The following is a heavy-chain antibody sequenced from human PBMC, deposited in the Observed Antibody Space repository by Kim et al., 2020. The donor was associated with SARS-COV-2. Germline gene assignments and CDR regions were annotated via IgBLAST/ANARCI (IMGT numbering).Heavy chain of an antibody. J-gene: IGHJ4*02. Sequence: GGSLRLSCAASGFTFSSYAMHWVRQAPGKGLEWVAVISYDGSNKYYADSVKGRFTISRDNSKNTLYLQMNSLRAEDTAVYYCARDDFNYGSGSSWYYFDYWGQGTLVTVSS. D-gene: IGHD3-10*01. CDR3: ARDDFNYGSGSSWYYFDY. V-gene: IGHV3-30*04. CDR2: ISYDGSNK. CDR1: GFTFSSYA.